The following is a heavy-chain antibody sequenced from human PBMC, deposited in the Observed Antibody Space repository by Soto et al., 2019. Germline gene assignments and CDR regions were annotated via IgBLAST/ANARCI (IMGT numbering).Heavy chain of an antibody. Sequence: QVQLVQSGAEVKKPGSSVKVSCKASGGTFSSYTISWVRQAPGQGLEWMGRIIPILGIANYPQKFQGRVTITADKSTSTAYMELSSLRSEDTAVYYCARDKSLPEYIVWGQGTTVTVSS. CDR3: ARDKSLPEYIV. V-gene: IGHV1-69*08. D-gene: IGHD6-6*01. CDR2: IIPILGIA. J-gene: IGHJ6*02. CDR1: GGTFSSYT.